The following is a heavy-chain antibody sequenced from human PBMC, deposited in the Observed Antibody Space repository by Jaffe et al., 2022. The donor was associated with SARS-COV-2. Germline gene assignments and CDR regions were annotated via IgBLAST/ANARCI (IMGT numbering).Heavy chain of an antibody. J-gene: IGHJ4*02. Sequence: QVQLVESGGGVVQPGRSLRLSCAASGFTFSSNAMHWVRQAPGKGLEWVAVISYDGSGKYYADSVKGRFTISRDNSKSTLFLQMNSLRAEDSAVYYCARDFAPSYCSSSSCSLDSWGQGSLVTVSS. CDR1: GFTFSSNA. CDR3: ARDFAPSYCSSSSCSLDS. D-gene: IGHD2-2*01. CDR2: ISYDGSGK. V-gene: IGHV3-30-3*01.